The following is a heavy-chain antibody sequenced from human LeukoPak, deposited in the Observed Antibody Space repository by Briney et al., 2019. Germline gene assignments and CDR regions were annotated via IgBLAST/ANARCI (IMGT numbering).Heavy chain of an antibody. CDR2: IYTSGST. V-gene: IGHV4-4*07. D-gene: IGHD6-6*01. J-gene: IGHJ4*02. Sequence: SETLSLTCTVSGGSISSYYWSWIRQPAGKGLEWIGRIYTSGSTYYNPSLKSRVTISVDKSKNQFSLKLSSVTAADTAVYYCARESARSLFDYWGQGTLVTVSS. CDR3: ARESARSLFDY. CDR1: GGSISSYY.